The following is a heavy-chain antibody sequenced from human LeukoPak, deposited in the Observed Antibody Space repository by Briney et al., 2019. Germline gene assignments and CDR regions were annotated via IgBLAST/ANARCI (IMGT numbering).Heavy chain of an antibody. D-gene: IGHD3-3*01. CDR1: GGSISSSSYY. CDR3: ARLPLGDYDFWSCFDY. CDR2: IYYSGST. J-gene: IGHJ4*02. Sequence: SETLSLTCTVSGGSISSSSYYWGWIRQPPGKGLEWIGSIYYSGSTYYNPSLKSRVTISVDTSKNQFSLKLSSVTAADTAVYYCARLPLGDYDFWSCFDYWGQGTLVTVFS. V-gene: IGHV4-39*01.